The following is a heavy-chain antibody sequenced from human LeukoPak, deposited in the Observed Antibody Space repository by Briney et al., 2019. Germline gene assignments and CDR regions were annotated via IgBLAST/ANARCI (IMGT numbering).Heavy chain of an antibody. V-gene: IGHV3-64*01. CDR3: ARDTGGRVRFLEWLFRSYAFDI. Sequence: GGSLRLSCAASGFTFSSYAMHWVRQAPGKGLEYVSAISSNGGSTYYANSVKGRFTISRDNAKNSLYLQMNSLRAEDTALYYCARDTGGRVRFLEWLFRSYAFDIWGQGTMVTVSS. CDR1: GFTFSSYA. D-gene: IGHD3-3*01. J-gene: IGHJ3*02. CDR2: ISSNGGST.